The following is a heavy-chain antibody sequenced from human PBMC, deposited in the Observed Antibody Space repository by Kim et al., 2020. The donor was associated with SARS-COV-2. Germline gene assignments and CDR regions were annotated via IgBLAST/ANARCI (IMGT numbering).Heavy chain of an antibody. CDR1: GGSISSSSYY. D-gene: IGHD3-9*01. CDR3: ARRPPDWGLLPDAFDI. CDR2: IYYSGST. Sequence: SETLSLTCTVSGGSISSSSYYWGWIRQPPGKGLEWIGSIYYSGSTYYNPSLKSRVTISVDTSKNQFSLKLSSVTAADTAVYYCARRPPDWGLLPDAFDIWGQGTMVTVSS. J-gene: IGHJ3*02. V-gene: IGHV4-39*01.